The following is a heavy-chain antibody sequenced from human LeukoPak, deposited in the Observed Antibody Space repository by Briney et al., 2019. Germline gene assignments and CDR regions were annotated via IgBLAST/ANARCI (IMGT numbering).Heavy chain of an antibody. D-gene: IGHD2-15*01. CDR1: GGSIGRYY. V-gene: IGHV4-59*01. Sequence: PSETLSLTCTVSGGSIGRYYWSWIRQSPGKGLEWIGHIYYNGITNSNPSLKSRVTISVNTSKNQFSLRLSSVTAADTAVYYCARYHQFSVVGYHFDYWGQGTLVTVSS. CDR3: ARYHQFSVVGYHFDY. J-gene: IGHJ4*02. CDR2: IYYNGIT.